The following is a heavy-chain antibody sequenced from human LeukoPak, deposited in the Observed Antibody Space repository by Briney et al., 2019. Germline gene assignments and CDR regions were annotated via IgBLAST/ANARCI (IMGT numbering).Heavy chain of an antibody. CDR1: GFTFSSYS. D-gene: IGHD6-19*01. Sequence: SGGSLRLSCAASGFTFSSYSMNWVRQAPGKGLEWVSSISSSSSYIYYADSVKGRFTISRDNPKNSLYLQMNSLRAEDTAVYYCARLISSGWYRSYGMDVWGQGTTVTVSS. CDR2: ISSSSSYI. CDR3: ARLISSGWYRSYGMDV. V-gene: IGHV3-21*01. J-gene: IGHJ6*02.